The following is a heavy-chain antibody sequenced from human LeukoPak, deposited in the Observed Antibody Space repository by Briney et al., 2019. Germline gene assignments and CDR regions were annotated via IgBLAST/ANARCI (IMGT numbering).Heavy chain of an antibody. CDR3: ARETVAGTFDY. V-gene: IGHV3-11*01. D-gene: IGHD6-19*01. Sequence: GGSLRLSCAASGFTFSEYYMSWIRQAPGKGLEWVAHISSTADIVSYADFVLGRFTISRDNGDDSLSLQLNSLRAEDTAVYYCARETVAGTFDYWSQGTLVTVSS. CDR1: GFTFSEYY. J-gene: IGHJ4*02. CDR2: ISSTADIV.